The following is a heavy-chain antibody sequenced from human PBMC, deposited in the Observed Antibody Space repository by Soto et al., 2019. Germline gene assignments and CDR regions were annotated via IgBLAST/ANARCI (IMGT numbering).Heavy chain of an antibody. CDR2: ISGSGGTT. CDR3: AKSRTTCSSITCSNFDS. CDR1: EVTFSNYA. J-gene: IGHJ4*02. D-gene: IGHD2-2*01. Sequence: PGGSLRLSCAASEVTFSNYAMSLVRQAPGKGLEWVSAISGSGGTTSYADSVKGRFTISRDNSKNTLYLQMNSLGAEDTAVYYCAKSRTTCSSITCSNFDSWGQGTLVTVSS. V-gene: IGHV3-23*01.